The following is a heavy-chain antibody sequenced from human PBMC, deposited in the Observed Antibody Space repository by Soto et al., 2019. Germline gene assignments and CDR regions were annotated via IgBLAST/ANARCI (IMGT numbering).Heavy chain of an antibody. V-gene: IGHV3-53*01. Sequence: AGGSLRLSXAASGFTVSSNYMSWVRQAPGKGLEWVSVIYSGGSTYYADSVKGRFTISRDNSKNTLYLQMNSLRAEDTAVYYCARDIVPAKYGMDVWGQGTTVTVSS. CDR2: IYSGGST. J-gene: IGHJ6*02. D-gene: IGHD2-15*01. CDR1: GFTVSSNY. CDR3: ARDIVPAKYGMDV.